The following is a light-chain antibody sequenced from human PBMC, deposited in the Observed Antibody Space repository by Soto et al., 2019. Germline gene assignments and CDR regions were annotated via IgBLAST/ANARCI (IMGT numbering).Light chain of an antibody. Sequence: EIVMTQSPATLSVSPGERATLSCRASQSVSSSLAWYQQKPGQAPRLLIYGASTRANGIPARFSGSGSGTEFTLTISSLQSEDFAVYYCQQYNDWPPWTFGQGTKVDIK. CDR1: QSVSSS. CDR3: QQYNDWPPWT. V-gene: IGKV3-15*01. J-gene: IGKJ1*01. CDR2: GAS.